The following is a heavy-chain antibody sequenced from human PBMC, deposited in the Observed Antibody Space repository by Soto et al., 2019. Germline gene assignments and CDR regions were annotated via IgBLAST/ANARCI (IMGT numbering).Heavy chain of an antibody. V-gene: IGHV3-33*08. CDR3: ARADCTGAYCYSWPFNYGVDV. D-gene: IGHD2-15*01. CDR1: GFTFNTYG. Sequence: QVQLVESGGGVVQPGGSLRLSCTTSGFTFNTYGMHWVRQAPGKGLEWVAIIWYDGSNKYYADSVKGRFTISRDNYMNTLYLQMNSLRAEDTALYYCARADCTGAYCYSWPFNYGVDVWGQGTTVTVSS. J-gene: IGHJ6*02. CDR2: IWYDGSNK.